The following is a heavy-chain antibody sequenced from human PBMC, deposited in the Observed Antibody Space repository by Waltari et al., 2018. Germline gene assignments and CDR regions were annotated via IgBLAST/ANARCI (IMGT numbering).Heavy chain of an antibody. Sequence: LQLQEAGPGLEKPSETLSLTCTVPSGAISSSGYYWGWIRQPPGKGLEWMGSIYYSGNTYYNPSLKNRVTISVDTSKNQFSLKVTSVTAADTAVYYCAKVWKNYRTDYWGQGTLVTVSS. D-gene: IGHD3-16*02. CDR1: SGAISSSGYY. CDR2: IYYSGNT. CDR3: AKVWKNYRTDY. V-gene: IGHV4-39*07. J-gene: IGHJ4*02.